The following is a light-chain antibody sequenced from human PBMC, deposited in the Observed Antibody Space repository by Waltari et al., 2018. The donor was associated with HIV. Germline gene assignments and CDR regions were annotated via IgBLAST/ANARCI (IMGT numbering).Light chain of an antibody. Sequence: QSVLTQPPSVSAAPGQKVTISCSGSSSNIGNNYVSWYQQLPGTPPTLLIYEKNKRPSGIPDRFSGSKSGTSATLGITGLQTGDEADYYCGTWDSSLSVWVFGGGTKLTVL. J-gene: IGLJ3*02. V-gene: IGLV1-51*02. CDR2: EKN. CDR1: SSNIGNNY. CDR3: GTWDSSLSVWV.